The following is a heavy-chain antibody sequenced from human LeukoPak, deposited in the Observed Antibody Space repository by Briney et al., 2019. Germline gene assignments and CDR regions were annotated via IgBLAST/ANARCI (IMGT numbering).Heavy chain of an antibody. CDR1: GYTFTGYY. D-gene: IGHD5-24*01. CDR3: ARDLQKATNPTLDY. J-gene: IGHJ4*02. V-gene: IGHV1-2*06. CDR2: INPNSGGT. Sequence: GASVKVSCKASGYTFTGYYLHWVRQAPGQGLEWMGRINPNSGGTDYAQKFQGRVTMTRDTSISTAYMELSRLRSDDTAVYYCARDLQKATNPTLDYWGQGTLVTVSS.